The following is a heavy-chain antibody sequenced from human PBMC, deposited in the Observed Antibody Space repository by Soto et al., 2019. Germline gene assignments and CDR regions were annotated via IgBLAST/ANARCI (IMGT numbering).Heavy chain of an antibody. V-gene: IGHV3-11*01. CDR2: IMSSGSGT. D-gene: IGHD2-2*02. CDR1: GFTVSDYY. Sequence: GGSLRLSCAASGFTVSDYYMSWIRQAPGKGLEWVSYIMSSGSGTYYADSVKGRFTVSRDNAENSLLLQMNSLRAEDTAVYYCARESGASLSIDYWGQGILVTVSS. CDR3: ARESGASLSIDY. J-gene: IGHJ4*02.